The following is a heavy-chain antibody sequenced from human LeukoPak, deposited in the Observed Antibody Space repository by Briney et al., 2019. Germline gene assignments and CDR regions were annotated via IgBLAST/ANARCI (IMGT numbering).Heavy chain of an antibody. CDR1: GFTFSRNA. Sequence: GGSLRLSCAASGFTFSRNAMSWVRQAPGKGLEWVSAISGSGGSTYYADSVKGRFTISRDNSKNTLYLQMNSLRAEDTAVYYCAKRVNDFWSGYYLDYWGQGTLVTVSS. J-gene: IGHJ4*02. CDR2: ISGSGGST. V-gene: IGHV3-23*01. D-gene: IGHD3-3*01. CDR3: AKRVNDFWSGYYLDY.